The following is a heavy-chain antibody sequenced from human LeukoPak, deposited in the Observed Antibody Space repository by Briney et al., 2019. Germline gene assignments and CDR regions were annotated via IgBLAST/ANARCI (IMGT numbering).Heavy chain of an antibody. CDR3: ARSVYYGSGSYYNDPGYFQH. J-gene: IGHJ1*01. CDR2: IYYSGGT. Sequence: PSETLSLTCTVSGGSISSYYWSWIRQPPGKGLEWIGYIYYSGGTNYNPSLKSRVTISVDTSKNQFSLKLSSVTAADTAVYYCARSVYYGSGSYYNDPGYFQHWGQGTRVTVSS. V-gene: IGHV4-59*08. CDR1: GGSISSYY. D-gene: IGHD3-10*01.